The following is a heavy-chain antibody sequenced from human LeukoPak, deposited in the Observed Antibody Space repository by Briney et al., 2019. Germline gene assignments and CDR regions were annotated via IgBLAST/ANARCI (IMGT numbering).Heavy chain of an antibody. D-gene: IGHD3-3*01. Sequence: SETLSLTCTVAGGSISSHYWSLSRQPPGKGLEWVGYIYYSGSTNYNPSLKSRVTISVDTSKNQFSLKLSSVTAADTAVYYCARVLPHYDFWSGYPGFYFGYWGQGTLVTVSS. CDR3: ARVLPHYDFWSGYPGFYFGY. CDR2: IYYSGST. J-gene: IGHJ4*02. V-gene: IGHV4-59*11. CDR1: GGSISSHY.